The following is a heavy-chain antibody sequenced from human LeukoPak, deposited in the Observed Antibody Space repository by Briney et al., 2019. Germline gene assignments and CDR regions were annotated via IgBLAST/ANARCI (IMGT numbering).Heavy chain of an antibody. D-gene: IGHD1-1*01. CDR2: IFYSGTT. J-gene: IGHJ4*02. Sequence: PSETLSLTCAVYGESFSGYYWNWIRQPPGKGLEWIGFIFYSGTTNYNPSLKSRVTISVDTSKNQFSLKLSSVTAADTAVYYCARGGWNKFDYWGQGTLVTVSS. CDR1: GESFSGYY. V-gene: IGHV4-34*01. CDR3: ARGGWNKFDY.